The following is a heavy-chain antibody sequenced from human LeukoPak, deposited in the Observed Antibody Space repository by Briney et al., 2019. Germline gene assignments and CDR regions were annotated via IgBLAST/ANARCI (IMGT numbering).Heavy chain of an antibody. D-gene: IGHD6-19*01. CDR2: IYYSGTT. V-gene: IGHV4-59*08. CDR1: GASISSYY. CDR3: ARQGIRGQWLVHFDY. Sequence: PSETLSLTCSVSGASISSYYWSWIRQSPGKGPEWIGYIYYSGTTNYNPSLKSRVTISIDTSKNQFSLKLISVTAADTAVYYCARQGIRGQWLVHFDYCGQGTLVTVSS. J-gene: IGHJ4*02.